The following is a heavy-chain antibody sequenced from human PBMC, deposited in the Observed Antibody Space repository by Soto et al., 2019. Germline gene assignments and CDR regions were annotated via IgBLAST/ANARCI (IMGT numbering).Heavy chain of an antibody. Sequence: SETLSLTCTVSDGSVSSGSYYWTWIRQPPGKGLEWIGYIYSSGSTLYNPSLKSRVIISVDTSMNQFSLKLSSVTAADTAVYYCARDSLALFDSWGQGTLVTVSS. V-gene: IGHV4-61*01. D-gene: IGHD5-12*01. CDR1: DGSVSSGSYY. CDR2: IYSSGST. J-gene: IGHJ4*02. CDR3: ARDSLALFDS.